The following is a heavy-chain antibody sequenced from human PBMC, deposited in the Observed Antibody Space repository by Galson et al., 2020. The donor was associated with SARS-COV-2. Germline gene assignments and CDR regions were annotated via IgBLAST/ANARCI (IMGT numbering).Heavy chain of an antibody. J-gene: IGHJ5*02. CDR2: IYWDDDK. D-gene: IGHD3-10*01. V-gene: IGHV2-5*02. CDR3: AHRSITMVRGSFDP. Sequence: SGPTLVKPPQTLTLTCTFSGFSLSTSGVGVGWIRQPPGNALEWLALIYWDDDKRYSPSLKSRLTITKDTSKNQVVLTMTNMDPVDTATYYCAHRSITMVRGSFDPWGQGTLVTVSS. CDR1: GFSLSTSGVG.